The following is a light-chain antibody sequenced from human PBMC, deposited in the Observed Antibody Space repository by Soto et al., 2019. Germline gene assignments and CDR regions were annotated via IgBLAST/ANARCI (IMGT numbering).Light chain of an antibody. CDR1: QSVSNSY. V-gene: IGKV3-20*01. CDR3: QQYASSPHT. J-gene: IGKJ4*01. Sequence: EIVLTQSPDTLSLSPGERATLSCRASQSVSNSYLAWYQQKPGQAPRLLIYGASNRATGIPDRFSGSESGTDFTLTISTLEPEDSAVYFCQQYASSPHTFGGGTKVDIK. CDR2: GAS.